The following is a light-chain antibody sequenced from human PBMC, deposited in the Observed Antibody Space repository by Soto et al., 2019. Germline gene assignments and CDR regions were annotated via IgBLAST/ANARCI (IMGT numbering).Light chain of an antibody. CDR1: TSEFGSYSL. Sequence: QSVLTQPASVSGSPGQSITISCPGATSEFGSYSLVSWYQQHPGKVPKLLIYEVTKRPSGVSNRFSGSKSGNTASLTISGLQAEDEADYYCCSFAGSGSPYVFGTGTKVTVL. CDR3: CSFAGSGSPYV. V-gene: IGLV2-23*02. J-gene: IGLJ1*01. CDR2: EVT.